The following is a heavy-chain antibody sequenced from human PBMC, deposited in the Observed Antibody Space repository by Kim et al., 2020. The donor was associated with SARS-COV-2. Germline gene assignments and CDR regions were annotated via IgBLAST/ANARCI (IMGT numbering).Heavy chain of an antibody. J-gene: IGHJ4*02. D-gene: IGHD6-13*01. CDR3: ARGNSSSWFDY. CDR2: IWYDGSNK. V-gene: IGHV3-33*01. Sequence: GGSLRLSCAASGFTFSSYGMHWVRQAPGKGLEWVAVIWYDGSNKYYADSVKGRFTISRDNSKNTLYLQMNSLRAEDTAVYYCARGNSSSWFDYWGQGTLVTVSS. CDR1: GFTFSSYG.